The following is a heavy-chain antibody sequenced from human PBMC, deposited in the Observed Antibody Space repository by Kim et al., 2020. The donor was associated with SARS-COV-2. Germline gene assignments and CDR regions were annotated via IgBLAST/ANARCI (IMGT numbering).Heavy chain of an antibody. J-gene: IGHJ5*02. CDR3: ARNRLILTLSGVVITPGWFDP. V-gene: IGHV4-59*01. D-gene: IGHD3-3*01. Sequence: SETLSLTCTVSGGSISSYYWSWIRQPPGKGLEWIGYIYYSGSTNYNPSLKSRVTISVDTSKNQFSLKLSSVTAADTAVYYCARNRLILTLSGVVITPGWFDPWGQGTLVTVSS. CDR2: IYYSGST. CDR1: GGSISSYY.